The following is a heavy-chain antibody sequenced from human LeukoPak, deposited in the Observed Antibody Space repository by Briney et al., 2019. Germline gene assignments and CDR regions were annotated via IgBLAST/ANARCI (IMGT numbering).Heavy chain of an antibody. CDR2: IYYSGTT. J-gene: IGHJ5*01. CDR1: GGSISSGSYY. Sequence: PSETLSLTCTVSGGSISSGSYYWTWIRQSPGKGLEWIGYIYYSGTTKYSPSLKSRVTISVDTSKNQFSLKLNSVTAADTAVYYCARNHGGWFDSWGQGTLVTVSS. D-gene: IGHD4-23*01. CDR3: ARNHGGWFDS. V-gene: IGHV4-61*01.